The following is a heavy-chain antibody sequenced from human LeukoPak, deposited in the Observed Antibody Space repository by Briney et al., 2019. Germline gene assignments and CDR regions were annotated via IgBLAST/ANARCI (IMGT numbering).Heavy chain of an antibody. D-gene: IGHD3-16*01. J-gene: IGHJ4*02. CDR3: AYTNPLTY. V-gene: IGHV3-7*01. CDR2: IKYDGSEE. CDR1: GFTFSSYE. Sequence: GGSLRLSCAASGFTFSSYEMNWVRQAPGQGLEWVANIKYDGSEEYYADSVKGRFTISRDNAKNSLSLQMNYVRAGDTAIYYCAYTNPLTYWGQGTLVTVSS.